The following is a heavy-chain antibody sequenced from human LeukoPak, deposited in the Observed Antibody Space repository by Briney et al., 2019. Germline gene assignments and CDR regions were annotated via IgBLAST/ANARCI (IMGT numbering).Heavy chain of an antibody. CDR1: GFTFSTYW. D-gene: IGHD1-1*01. V-gene: IGHV3-74*01. CDR3: ARGGLEPVDY. J-gene: IGHJ4*02. Sequence: PGGSLRLSCAASGFTFSTYWMHWVRQAPGKGLVWVSRTNADGSSTSYADSVMGRFTISRDNAKNTLYLQMNSLRADDTAVYYCARGGLEPVDYWGQGTLVTVSS. CDR2: TNADGSST.